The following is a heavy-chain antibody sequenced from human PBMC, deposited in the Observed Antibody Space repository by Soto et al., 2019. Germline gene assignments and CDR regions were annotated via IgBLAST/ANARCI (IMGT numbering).Heavy chain of an antibody. J-gene: IGHJ4*02. CDR1: TFTFTSSA. V-gene: IGHV1-58*01. Sequence: GASVKVSCKASTFTFTSSAVQWVRQARGQRLEWIGWIVAGSGNTKYAQNFQERVTITRDMSSGTAYLELSSLRSEDTAVYYCATHREGATYYFDYWGQGTLVTVSS. CDR2: IVAGSGNT. D-gene: IGHD1-26*01. CDR3: ATHREGATYYFDY.